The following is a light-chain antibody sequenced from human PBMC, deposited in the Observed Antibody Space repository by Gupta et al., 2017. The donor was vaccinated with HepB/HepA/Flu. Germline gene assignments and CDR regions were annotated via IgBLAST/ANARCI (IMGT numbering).Light chain of an antibody. V-gene: IGLV2-23*02. J-gene: IGLJ2*01. CDR2: DVT. Sequence: QSAPTQPASVSGSPGQSITISCTGTSSDVGGYNLVSWYQQHPGKAPKLIIYDVTKRPSGVSNRVSGSKSVNTASLTISRLQAEDEADYYCCSYAGGTTFVVFGGRTKLTVL. CDR1: SSDVGGYNL. CDR3: CSYAGGTTFVV.